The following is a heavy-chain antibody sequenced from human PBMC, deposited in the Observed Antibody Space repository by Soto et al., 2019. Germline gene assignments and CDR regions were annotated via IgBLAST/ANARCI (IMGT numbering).Heavy chain of an antibody. Sequence: QVQLQESGPRLAKPSETLSLTCAVSGDSVSSSHWWSWVRQPPGKGLEWIGEIYPSGNTNYNPSLKGRVTVSVDKSKNQFAPKVTSVTAADTAVYYCARVMGVAAGGPLDYWGQGTLVTVSS. V-gene: IGHV4-4*02. J-gene: IGHJ4*02. CDR1: GDSVSSSHW. D-gene: IGHD6-13*01. CDR2: IYPSGNT. CDR3: ARVMGVAAGGPLDY.